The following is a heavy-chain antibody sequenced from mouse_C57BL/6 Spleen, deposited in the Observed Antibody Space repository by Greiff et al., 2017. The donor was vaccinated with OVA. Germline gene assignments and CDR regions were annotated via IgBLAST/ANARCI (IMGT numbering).Heavy chain of an antibody. CDR1: GYTFTSYW. V-gene: IGHV1-52*01. Sequence: QVQLQQPGAELVRPGSSVKLSCKASGYTFTSYWMHWVKQRPIQGLEWIGNIDPSDSETHYNQKFKDKATLTVDKSSSTAYTQLSSLTSEDSAVYYCARTGTTVPFAYWGQGTLVTVSA. CDR3: ARTGTTVPFAY. J-gene: IGHJ3*01. D-gene: IGHD1-1*01. CDR2: IDPSDSET.